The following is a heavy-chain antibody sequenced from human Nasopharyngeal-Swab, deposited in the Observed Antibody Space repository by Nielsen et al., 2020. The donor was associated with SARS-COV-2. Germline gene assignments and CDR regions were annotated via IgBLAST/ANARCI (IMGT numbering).Heavy chain of an antibody. Sequence: WVRQAPGQGLEWMGWISAYNGNTNYARKLQGRVTMTTDTSTSTAYMELRSLRSDDTAVYYCARDWGYYYGSGSYFLPNNWFDPWGQGTLVTVSS. D-gene: IGHD3-10*01. J-gene: IGHJ5*02. CDR3: ARDWGYYYGSGSYFLPNNWFDP. CDR2: ISAYNGNT. V-gene: IGHV1-18*01.